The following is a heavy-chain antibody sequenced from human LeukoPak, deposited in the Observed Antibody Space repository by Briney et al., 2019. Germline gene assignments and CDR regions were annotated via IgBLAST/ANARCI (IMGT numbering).Heavy chain of an antibody. CDR1: GVSISSYY. V-gene: IGHV4-59*01. D-gene: IGHD6-13*01. CDR2: IYYSGSP. CDR3: ARDIAAHAFDI. J-gene: IGHJ3*02. Sequence: SETLSLTCTGSGVSISSYYWSWIRQPPGKGLEWIGYIYYSGSPNYNPSLKSRVTISVDTSKNQFSLKLSSVTAADTAVYYCARDIAAHAFDIWGQGTMVTVSS.